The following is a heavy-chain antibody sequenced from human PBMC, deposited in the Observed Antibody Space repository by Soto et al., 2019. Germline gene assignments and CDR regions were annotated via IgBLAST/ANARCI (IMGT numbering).Heavy chain of an antibody. CDR2: IYPGDSDT. CDR3: ARPGITDGMDV. D-gene: IGHD1-20*01. V-gene: IGHV5-51*01. J-gene: IGHJ6*02. Sequence: PEEARRSWCTGSGYSLTSYCIGLVRQMPGKGLEWMGIIYPGDSDTRYSPSFQGQVTISADKSISTAYLQWSSLKASDTAMYYCARPGITDGMDVWGQGTKV. CDR1: GYSLTSYC.